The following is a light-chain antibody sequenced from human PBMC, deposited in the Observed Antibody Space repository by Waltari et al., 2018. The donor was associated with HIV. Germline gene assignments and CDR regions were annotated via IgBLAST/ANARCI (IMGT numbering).Light chain of an antibody. CDR1: RSVLYESNQKNY. J-gene: IGKJ5*01. CDR2: WAS. CDR3: QQYYTDSMR. V-gene: IGKV4-1*01. Sequence: DIVLTQPPDSLPVSLGARATIKCKASRSVLYESNQKNYLCWYQQRPGQSPRLLIYWASIRPSGVPVRFSGSGSGTDFVLTIDNLRAEDLAVYFCQQYYTDSMRFGQGTRLE.